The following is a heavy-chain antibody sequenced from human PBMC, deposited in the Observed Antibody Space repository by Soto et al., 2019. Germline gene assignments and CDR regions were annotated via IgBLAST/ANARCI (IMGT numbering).Heavy chain of an antibody. CDR2: ISYDGSNK. J-gene: IGHJ3*02. CDR1: GFTFSSYG. D-gene: IGHD1-26*01. V-gene: IGHV3-30*18. Sequence: QVQLVESGGGVVQPGRSLRLSCGASGFTFSSYGMHWVRQAPGKGLEWVAVISYDGSNKYYADSVKGRFTISRDNSKNTLYLQMNSLRAEDTAVYYCAKADLVGATKYAFDIWGQGTMVTVSS. CDR3: AKADLVGATKYAFDI.